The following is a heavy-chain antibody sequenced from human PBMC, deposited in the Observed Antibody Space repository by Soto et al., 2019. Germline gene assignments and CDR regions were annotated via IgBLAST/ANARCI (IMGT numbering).Heavy chain of an antibody. CDR3: AREDPIRGVIA. J-gene: IGHJ4*02. CDR2: ISSSGSTI. CDR1: GFTFSSYE. Sequence: RRLSCAASGFTFSSYEMNWVRQAPGKGLEWVSYISSSGSTIYYADSVKGRFTISRDSAKNSLYLQMNSLRAEDTAVYYCAREDPIRGVIAWGQGTMVTV. V-gene: IGHV3-48*03. D-gene: IGHD3-10*01.